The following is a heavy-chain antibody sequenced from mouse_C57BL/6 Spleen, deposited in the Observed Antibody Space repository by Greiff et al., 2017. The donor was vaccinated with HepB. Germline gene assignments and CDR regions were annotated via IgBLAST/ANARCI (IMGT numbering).Heavy chain of an antibody. CDR3: ARGLITTVVADAMDY. CDR2: INPSSGYT. V-gene: IGHV1-7*01. J-gene: IGHJ4*01. D-gene: IGHD1-1*01. CDR1: GYTFTSYW. Sequence: VQLQQSGAELAKPGASVKLSCKASGYTFTSYWMHWVKQRPGQGLEWIGYINPSSGYTKYNQKFKDKATLTADKSSSTAYMQLSSLTYEDAAVYYCARGLITTVVADAMDYWGQGTSVTVSS.